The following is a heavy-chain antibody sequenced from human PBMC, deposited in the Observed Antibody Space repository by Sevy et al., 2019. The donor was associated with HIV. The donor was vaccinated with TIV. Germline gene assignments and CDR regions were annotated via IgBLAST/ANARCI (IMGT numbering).Heavy chain of an antibody. V-gene: IGHV3-23*01. D-gene: IGHD2-15*01. CDR2: ISGSGGST. Sequence: GESLKISCAASGFTFSSYAMSWVRQAPGKGLEWVSAISGSGGSTYYADSVKGRFTISRDNSKNTLYLQMNSLRAEDTAVYYCAKLSGIGWRGYYYYYMDVWGKGTTDTFSS. CDR1: GFTFSSYA. CDR3: AKLSGIGWRGYYYYYMDV. J-gene: IGHJ6*03.